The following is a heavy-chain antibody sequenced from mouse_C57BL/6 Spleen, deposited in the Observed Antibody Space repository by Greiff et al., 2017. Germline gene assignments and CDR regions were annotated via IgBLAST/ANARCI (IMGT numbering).Heavy chain of an antibody. Sequence: VQLQQPGAELVKPGASVKMSCKASGYTFTSYWITWVKQRPGQGLEWIGDIYPGSGSTNYNEKFKSKATLTVDTSSSTAYMQLSSLTSEDSAVYYCVRGENYYGTGDYGGQGTTLTVSS. V-gene: IGHV1-55*01. J-gene: IGHJ2*01. CDR2: IYPGSGST. D-gene: IGHD1-1*01. CDR1: GYTFTSYW. CDR3: VRGENYYGTGDY.